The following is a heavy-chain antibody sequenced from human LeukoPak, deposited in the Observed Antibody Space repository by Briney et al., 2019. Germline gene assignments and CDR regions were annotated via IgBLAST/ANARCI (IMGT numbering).Heavy chain of an antibody. CDR1: GFTFSDHY. CDR2: AKNKAYSYTI. J-gene: IGHJ3*02. Sequence: PGGSLRLSCAASGFTFSDHYMDWVRQAPGKGLEWVGRAKNKAYSYTIEYAASVKDRFTISRDDSKKLLYLQMKSLRIEDTAVYQCTREARRTGTSNDIWCQGTVVTVSS. D-gene: IGHD1-7*01. V-gene: IGHV3-72*01. CDR3: TREARRTGTSNDI.